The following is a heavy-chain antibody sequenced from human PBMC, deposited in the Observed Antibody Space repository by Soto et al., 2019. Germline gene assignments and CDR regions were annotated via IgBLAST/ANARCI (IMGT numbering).Heavy chain of an antibody. J-gene: IGHJ4*02. V-gene: IGHV4-4*02. CDR2: IYHTGST. CDR1: GDSINTNNW. Sequence: QVQLQESGPGLVKPSETLSLTCAVSGDSINTNNWWSWVRQPPGRGLEWIGEIYHTGSTNYNPSLQSRVPISADRSKNQLSLRLNSVTAADTAVYFCARDTHWGLGDWGQGTLVIVSS. D-gene: IGHD7-27*01. CDR3: ARDTHWGLGD.